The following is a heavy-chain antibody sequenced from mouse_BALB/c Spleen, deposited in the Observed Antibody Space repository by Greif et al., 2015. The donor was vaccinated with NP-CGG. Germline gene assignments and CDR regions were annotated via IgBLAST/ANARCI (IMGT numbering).Heavy chain of an antibody. V-gene: IGHV1-69*01. Sequence: VKLQESGAELVMPGASVKMSCKASGYAFTDYWMHWVKQRPGQGLEWIGAIDTSDSYTSYNQKFKGKATLTVDESSSTAYMQLSSLTSEDSAVYYCARFYYGSSYFDYWGQGTTLTVSS. CDR1: GYAFTDYW. CDR3: ARFYYGSSYFDY. CDR2: IDTSDSYT. D-gene: IGHD1-1*01. J-gene: IGHJ2*01.